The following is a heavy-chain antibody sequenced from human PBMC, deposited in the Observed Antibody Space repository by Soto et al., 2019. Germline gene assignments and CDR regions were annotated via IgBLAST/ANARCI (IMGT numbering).Heavy chain of an antibody. D-gene: IGHD6-19*01. J-gene: IGHJ4*02. CDR1: GYTFTNSG. CDR3: ARSIAVAGTPEFDY. CDR2: IRVNNGDT. V-gene: IGHV1-18*01. Sequence: ASVKVSCKASGYTFTNSGFSWVRQAPGQGLEWVGWIRVNNGDTHYAQKLQGRVTMTTDTSTSTAFMELRSLRAEDTAVYYCARSIAVAGTPEFDYWGQGALVTVSS.